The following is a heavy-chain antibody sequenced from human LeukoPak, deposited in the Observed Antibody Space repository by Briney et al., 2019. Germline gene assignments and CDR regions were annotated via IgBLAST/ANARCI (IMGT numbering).Heavy chain of an antibody. CDR2: IYYSGST. CDR3: ANKVYCSTTSCYHAGF. CDR1: GGSISSYY. V-gene: IGHV4-59*12. Sequence: SETLSLTCTVSGGSISSYYWSWTRQPPGKGLEWIGYIYYSGSTNYNPSLKSRVTISVDTSKNQFSLNLRSVTAADTAVYYCANKVYCSTTSCYHAGFWGQGTLVTVSS. J-gene: IGHJ4*02. D-gene: IGHD2-2*01.